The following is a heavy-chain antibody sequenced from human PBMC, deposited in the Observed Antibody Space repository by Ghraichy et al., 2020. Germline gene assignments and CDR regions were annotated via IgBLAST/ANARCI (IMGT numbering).Heavy chain of an antibody. J-gene: IGHJ4*02. CDR3: ARVGIAVAKRGGGRQPFDY. V-gene: IGHV4-34*01. CDR2: INHSGST. D-gene: IGHD6-19*01. Sequence: SETLSLTCAVYGGSFSGYYWSWIRQPPGKGLEWIGEINHSGSTNYNPSLKSRVTISVDTSKNQFSLKLSSVTAADTAVYYCARVGIAVAKRGGGRQPFDYWGQGTLVTVSS. CDR1: GGSFSGYY.